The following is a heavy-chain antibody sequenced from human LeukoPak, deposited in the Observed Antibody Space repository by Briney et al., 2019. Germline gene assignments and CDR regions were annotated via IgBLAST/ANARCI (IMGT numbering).Heavy chain of an antibody. CDR2: IYYSGST. CDR1: GGSISSSSYY. Sequence: SETLSLTCTVSGGSISSSSYYWVWMRQPPGKGLEWIGSIYYSGSTYYNPSLKSRVTISVDTSKNQFSLKLSSVTAADTAVYYCAQYGSGSLFLHWGQGTLVTVSP. J-gene: IGHJ4*02. V-gene: IGHV4-39*01. D-gene: IGHD3-10*01. CDR3: AQYGSGSLFLH.